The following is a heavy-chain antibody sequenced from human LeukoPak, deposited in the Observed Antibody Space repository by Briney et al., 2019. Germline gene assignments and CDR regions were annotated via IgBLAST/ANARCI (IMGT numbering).Heavy chain of an antibody. CDR2: IYPGDSDT. CDR1: GYSLTSYW. CDR3: ARKVGATGWDWFDP. J-gene: IGHJ5*02. D-gene: IGHD1-26*01. Sequence: GEPLKISCKGSGYSLTSYWIGWVRQMPGKGLEWMGIIYPGDSDTRYNPSFQGQVTISADKSISTAYLQWSSLKASDTAMYYCARKVGATGWDWFDPWGQGTLVTVSS. V-gene: IGHV5-51*01.